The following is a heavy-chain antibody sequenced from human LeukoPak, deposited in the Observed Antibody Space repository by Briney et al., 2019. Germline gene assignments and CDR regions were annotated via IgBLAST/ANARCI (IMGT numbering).Heavy chain of an antibody. J-gene: IGHJ4*02. CDR3: ARDQSPLNGGYSEGEVFDC. D-gene: IGHD5-12*01. CDR1: GYTFTGYY. CDR2: INPNSGGT. Sequence: GASVKVSCKASGYTFTGYYMHWVRQAPGQGLEWMGWINPNSGGTNYAQKFQGRVTMTRDTSISTAYMELSRLRSDDTAVYYCARDQSPLNGGYSEGEVFDCWGQGTLVTVSS. V-gene: IGHV1-2*02.